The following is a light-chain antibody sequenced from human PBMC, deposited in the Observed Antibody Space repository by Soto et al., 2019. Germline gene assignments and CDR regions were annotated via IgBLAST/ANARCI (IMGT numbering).Light chain of an antibody. Sequence: DIQMTQSPSSVSASVGDRVTITCRASQSISSWLAWYQQKPGKAPKLLIYAASTLESGVPSRFSGSGFGTDFTLTISSLQPEDFATYYCQQANSFPQTFGQGTKVDIK. CDR3: QQANSFPQT. V-gene: IGKV1-12*01. CDR1: QSISSW. CDR2: AAS. J-gene: IGKJ1*01.